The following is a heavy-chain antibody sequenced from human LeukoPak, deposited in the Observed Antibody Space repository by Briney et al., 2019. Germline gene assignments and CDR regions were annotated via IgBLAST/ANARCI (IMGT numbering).Heavy chain of an antibody. CDR1: SYTFTSYG. CDR2: ISAYNGDT. Sequence: ASVKVSCKASSYTFTSYGISWVRQAPGQGLEWMGWISAYNGDTNYAQMLQGRVTLTTDTSTSTAYMELRSLTSDDTAVYYCARSYRGTSFDYWGQGTLVTVSS. J-gene: IGHJ4*02. CDR3: ARSYRGTSFDY. D-gene: IGHD1-26*01. V-gene: IGHV1-18*01.